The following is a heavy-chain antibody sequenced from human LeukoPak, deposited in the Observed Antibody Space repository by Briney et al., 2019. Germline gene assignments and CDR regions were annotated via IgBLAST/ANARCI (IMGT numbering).Heavy chain of an antibody. Sequence: GASVKASCKASGYTFTGYYMHRVRQAPGQGLEWMGWINPNSGGTNYAQKFQGRVTMTRDTSISTAYMELSRLRSDDTAVYYCARARAQQWLVHGWAFDIWGQGTMVTVSS. CDR3: ARARAQQWLVHGWAFDI. D-gene: IGHD6-19*01. CDR1: GYTFTGYY. CDR2: INPNSGGT. J-gene: IGHJ3*02. V-gene: IGHV1-2*02.